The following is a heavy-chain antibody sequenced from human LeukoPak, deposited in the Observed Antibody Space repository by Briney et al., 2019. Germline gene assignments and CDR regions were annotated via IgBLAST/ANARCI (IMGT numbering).Heavy chain of an antibody. CDR2: IYYSGNT. J-gene: IGHJ5*02. Sequence: SETLSLTCTVSGGSISTYYWSWIRQPPGKGLEWSGYIYYSGNTNYNPSLKSRATISVDTSKNQFSLKPSSVTAADTAVYYCARPYCSRTSCYTGSDWFDPWGQGTLVTVSS. CDR3: ARPYCSRTSCYTGSDWFDP. D-gene: IGHD2-2*02. V-gene: IGHV4-59*12. CDR1: GGSISTYY.